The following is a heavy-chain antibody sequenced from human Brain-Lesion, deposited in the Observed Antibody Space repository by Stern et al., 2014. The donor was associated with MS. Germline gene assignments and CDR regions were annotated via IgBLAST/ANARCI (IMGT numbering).Heavy chain of an antibody. Sequence: VQLVESGAEVKKPGPSVKVSCKASGYTFSSYDITWVRQASGHGLEWMGWMNPYSGNTGYAQKFKGRVSMTSDPSISTVYMELTSLTSDDTAVYFCARAVRNQLLSEYWGQGTLVTVSS. CDR3: ARAVRNQLLSEY. J-gene: IGHJ4*02. D-gene: IGHD2-2*01. V-gene: IGHV1-8*01. CDR1: GYTFSSYD. CDR2: MNPYSGNT.